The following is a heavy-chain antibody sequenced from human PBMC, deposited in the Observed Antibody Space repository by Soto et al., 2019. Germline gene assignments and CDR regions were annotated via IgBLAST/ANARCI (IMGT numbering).Heavy chain of an antibody. CDR3: ARDRYYGSGTYYNFYYGMEV. V-gene: IGHV4-30-4*01. CDR2: IYYSGNT. J-gene: IGHJ6*02. D-gene: IGHD3-10*01. Sequence: TMSVTWADSGDSISSGDYYWNWIRQPPGEGLEWIGYIYYSGNTYYNPSLRSRVTISLDRSENQFSLKLSFVTAADTAVYYCARDRYYGSGTYYNFYYGMEVWGQGTTVTVSS. CDR1: GDSISSGDYY.